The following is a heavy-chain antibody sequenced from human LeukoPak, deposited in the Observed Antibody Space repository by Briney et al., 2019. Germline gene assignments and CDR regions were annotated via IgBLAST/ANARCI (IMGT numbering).Heavy chain of an antibody. J-gene: IGHJ3*02. Sequence: GGSLRLSCAASGFTFSSYGMSWVRQAPGKGLEWVSAISGSGGSTYYADSVKGRFTISRDNSKNSLYLQMNSLRAEDTAVYYCARDEYNWNVDAFDIWGQGTVVTVSS. D-gene: IGHD1-20*01. V-gene: IGHV3-23*01. CDR3: ARDEYNWNVDAFDI. CDR1: GFTFSSYG. CDR2: ISGSGGST.